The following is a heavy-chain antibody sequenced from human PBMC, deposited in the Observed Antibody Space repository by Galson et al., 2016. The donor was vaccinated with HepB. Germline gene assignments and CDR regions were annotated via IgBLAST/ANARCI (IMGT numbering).Heavy chain of an antibody. J-gene: IGHJ4*02. CDR3: AKDVRYCSYTSRQVCQFEY. CDR2: MSYDGINK. V-gene: IGHV3-30*18. D-gene: IGHD2-2*01. CDR1: QFTFRDYA. Sequence: SLRLSCAGSQFTFRDYAIHWVRQAPGKGLEWVAAMSYDGINKYYADSVKGRFTISRDNSENTLDLEMNSLRPEDTAMYYCAKDVRYCSYTSRQVCQFEYWGQGTLVTVSS.